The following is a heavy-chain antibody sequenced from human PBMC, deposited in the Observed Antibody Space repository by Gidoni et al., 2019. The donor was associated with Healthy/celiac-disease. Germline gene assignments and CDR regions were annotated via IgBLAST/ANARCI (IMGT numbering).Heavy chain of an antibody. CDR2: ISRSSSTI. CDR3: AREVPWIQLWNYYYGMDV. CDR1: GLTFSSSS. J-gene: IGHJ6*02. V-gene: IGHV3-48*02. Sequence: EVQLVESGGGLVQPGGSLRLSCAASGLTFSSSSMNWVRQAPGKGLEWVSYISRSSSTIYYADSVKGRFTISRDNAKNSLYLQMNSLRDEDTAVYYCAREVPWIQLWNYYYGMDVWGQGTTVTVSS. D-gene: IGHD5-18*01.